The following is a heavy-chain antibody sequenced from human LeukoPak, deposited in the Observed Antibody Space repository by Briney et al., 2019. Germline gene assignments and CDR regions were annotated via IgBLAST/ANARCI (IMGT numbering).Heavy chain of an antibody. CDR1: GFTVSSNY. Sequence: PGGSLRLSCAGSGFTVSSNYMSWVRQAPGKGLGWVSRINGDGSTTNYADSVKGRFTLSRDSAKNTVYLQMNRLRAEDTGLYYCARETELAVAGQGVLWGQGTLVTVSS. CDR3: ARETELAVAGQGVL. V-gene: IGHV3-74*01. CDR2: INGDGSTT. D-gene: IGHD6-19*01. J-gene: IGHJ4*02.